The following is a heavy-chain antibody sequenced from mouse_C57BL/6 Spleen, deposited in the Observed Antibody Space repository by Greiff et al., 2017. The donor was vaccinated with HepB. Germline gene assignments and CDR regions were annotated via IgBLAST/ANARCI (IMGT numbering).Heavy chain of an antibody. CDR2: IHPSDSDT. CDR3: AKLEAMDY. CDR1: GYTFTDYY. Sequence: VQLQQSGAELVRPGASVKLSCKASGYTFTDYYINWVKQRPGQGLEWIGRIHPSDSDTNYNQKFKGKATLTVDKSSSTAYMQLSSLTSEDSAVYYCAKLEAMDYWGQGTSVTVSS. V-gene: IGHV1-74*01. J-gene: IGHJ4*01.